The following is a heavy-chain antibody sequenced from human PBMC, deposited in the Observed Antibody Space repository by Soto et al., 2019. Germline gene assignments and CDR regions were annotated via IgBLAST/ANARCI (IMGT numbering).Heavy chain of an antibody. CDR2: IYYSGST. Sequence: QVQLQESGPGLVKPSQTLSLTCTVSGGSISSGGYYWSWIRQHPGKGLEWIGYIYYSGSTYYNPXLNSLVTISVXXSXNXXSLKLSSVTAADTAVYYCAPAMVRGVAGRLNWFDPWGQGTLVTVSS. CDR3: APAMVRGVAGRLNWFDP. CDR1: GGSISSGGYY. J-gene: IGHJ5*02. D-gene: IGHD3-10*01. V-gene: IGHV4-31*01.